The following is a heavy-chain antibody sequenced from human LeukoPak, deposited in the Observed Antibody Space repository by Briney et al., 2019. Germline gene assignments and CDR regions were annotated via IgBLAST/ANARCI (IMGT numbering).Heavy chain of an antibody. CDR1: GFTFSSYA. CDR2: ILYDGSNK. Sequence: GGSLRLSCAASGFTFSSYAMHWVRQAPGKGLEWVAVILYDGSNKYYADSVKGRFTISRDNSKNTLYLQMNSLRAEDTAVYYCARVGGNVLFDYWGQGTLVTVS. CDR3: ARVGGNVLFDY. V-gene: IGHV3-30-3*01. J-gene: IGHJ4*02. D-gene: IGHD5/OR15-5a*01.